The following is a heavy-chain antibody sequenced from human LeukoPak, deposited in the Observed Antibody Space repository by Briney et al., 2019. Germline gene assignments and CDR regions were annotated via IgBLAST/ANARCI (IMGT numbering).Heavy chain of an antibody. D-gene: IGHD6-13*01. CDR1: GFTFSTYN. V-gene: IGHV3-48*01. CDR3: AREPTYTSSWYTTCDY. CDR2: ITLSGSTI. Sequence: GGSLRLSCAASGFTFSTYNMNWVRQAPGKGLEWVSYITLSGSTIYYADSVRGRFTISRDNAKNSLYLQMNSLRAEDTAVYYCAREPTYTSSWYTTCDYWGQRTLVTVSS. J-gene: IGHJ4*02.